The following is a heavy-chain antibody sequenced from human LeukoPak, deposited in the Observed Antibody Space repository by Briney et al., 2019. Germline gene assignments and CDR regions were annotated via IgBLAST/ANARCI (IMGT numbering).Heavy chain of an antibody. J-gene: IGHJ4*02. CDR2: IHYSGPT. D-gene: IGHD3-22*01. CDR1: GGSILSTIYY. Sequence: SETLSFTCTVSGGSILSTIYYWAWIRQPPGKGLEWIGSIHYSGPTYYNPSLKSRVTISIGMSKSQFSLKLTSVTAADTAVYYCARDGPVKWGQGTLVTVSS. V-gene: IGHV4-39*07. CDR3: ARDGPVK.